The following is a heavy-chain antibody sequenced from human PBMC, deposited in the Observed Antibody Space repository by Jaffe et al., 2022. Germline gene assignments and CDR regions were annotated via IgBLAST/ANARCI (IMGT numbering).Heavy chain of an antibody. CDR2: IRYDGSNK. CDR3: ANSLIAARLWDAFDI. D-gene: IGHD6-6*01. J-gene: IGHJ3*02. V-gene: IGHV3-30*02. Sequence: QVQLVESGGGVVQPGGSLRLSCAASGFTFSSYGMHWVRQAPGKGLEWVAFIRYDGSNKYYADSVKGRFTISRDNSKNTLYLQMNSLRAEDTAVYYCANSLIAARLWDAFDIWGQGTMVTVSS. CDR1: GFTFSSYG.